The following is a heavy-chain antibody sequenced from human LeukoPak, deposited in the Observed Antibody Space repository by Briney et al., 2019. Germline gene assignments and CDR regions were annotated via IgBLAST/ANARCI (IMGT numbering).Heavy chain of an antibody. CDR2: ISSSGSII. V-gene: IGHV3-48*03. D-gene: IGHD2-2*01. J-gene: IGHJ4*02. CDR1: GFTFSSYE. CDR3: ARRGVPPAYPQYYYSDY. Sequence: GGSLRLSCAASGFTFSSYEMNWVRQAPGKGLEWVSYISSSGSIIYYADSVKGRFTISRDNAKNSLYLQMNSLRAEDTAVYYCARRGVPPAYPQYYYSDYWGQGTLVTVSS.